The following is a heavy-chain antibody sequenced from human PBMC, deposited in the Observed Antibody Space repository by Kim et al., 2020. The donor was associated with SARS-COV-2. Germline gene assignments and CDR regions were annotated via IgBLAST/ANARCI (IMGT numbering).Heavy chain of an antibody. CDR3: ASRGFVELEAFDI. Sequence: ASVKVSCKASGYTFTSYYITWVRQAAGQGLEWMGWVNPASGNTAYAQKFPGRVSMTRDTAISTAYMELTSLRAEYTAIYFCASRGFVELEAFDIWGQGT. D-gene: IGHD3-10*01. CDR1: GYTFTSYY. CDR2: VNPASGNT. J-gene: IGHJ3*02. V-gene: IGHV1-8*01.